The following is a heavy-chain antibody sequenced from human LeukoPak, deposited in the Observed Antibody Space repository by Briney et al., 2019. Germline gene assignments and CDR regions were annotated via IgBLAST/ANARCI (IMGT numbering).Heavy chain of an antibody. J-gene: IGHJ4*02. Sequence: GGSLRLSCAVSAFTFSNYWMSWVRQAPGKGLEWVANIKQDGSEKYYVDSVKGRFTISRDNAKNSLYLQMDSLRAEDTAVYYCARDSMGGSGSYSFDYWGQGTLVTVSS. CDR1: AFTFSNYW. CDR3: ARDSMGGSGSYSFDY. V-gene: IGHV3-7*01. D-gene: IGHD3-10*01. CDR2: IKQDGSEK.